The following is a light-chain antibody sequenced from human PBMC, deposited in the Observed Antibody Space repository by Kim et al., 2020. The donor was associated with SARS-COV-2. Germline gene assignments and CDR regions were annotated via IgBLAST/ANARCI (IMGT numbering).Light chain of an antibody. CDR2: GAA. CDR3: QQKGSTPPWT. V-gene: IGKV3-20*01. CDR1: Y. Sequence: YYVCYHQQKPQKPPMLMHGAAATATGVPDRLSGSGAETDFSITIRRFEEADNGVYYCQQKGSTPPWTFGQGTKVDIK. J-gene: IGKJ1*01.